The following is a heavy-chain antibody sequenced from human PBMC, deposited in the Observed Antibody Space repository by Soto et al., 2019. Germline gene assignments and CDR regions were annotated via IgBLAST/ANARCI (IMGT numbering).Heavy chain of an antibody. CDR1: GGTFSTYG. Sequence: ASVKVSCKASGGTFSTYGINWARQAPGQGLEWMGGIIPMFGTTNYAQKFQGRVTITADESTSTAYMELSSLRSEDTAVYYCARHLDPWSGANSLSHDCWGQGTLVTVSS. CDR3: ARHLDPWSGANSLSHDC. CDR2: IIPMFGTT. V-gene: IGHV1-69*13. J-gene: IGHJ4*02. D-gene: IGHD3-10*01.